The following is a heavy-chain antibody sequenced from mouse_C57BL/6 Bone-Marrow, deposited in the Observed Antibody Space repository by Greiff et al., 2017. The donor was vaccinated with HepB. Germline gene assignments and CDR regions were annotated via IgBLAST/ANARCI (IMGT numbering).Heavy chain of an antibody. V-gene: IGHV5-9*01. CDR3: ARQRDDYDSDY. J-gene: IGHJ2*01. CDR1: GFTFSSYT. CDR2: ISGGGGNT. Sequence: EVQLVESGGGLVKPGGSLKLSCAASGFTFSSYTMSWVRQTPEKRLEWVATISGGGGNTYYPDSVKGRFTISRDNAKNTLYLQMSSLRSEDTALYYCARQRDDYDSDYWGQGTTLTVSS. D-gene: IGHD2-4*01.